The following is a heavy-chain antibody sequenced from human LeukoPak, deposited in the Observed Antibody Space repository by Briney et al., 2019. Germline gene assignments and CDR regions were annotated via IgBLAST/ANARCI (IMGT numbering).Heavy chain of an antibody. D-gene: IGHD3-3*01. CDR3: AKDSPPVGAASEYFDY. V-gene: IGHV3-23*01. Sequence: PGGSLRLSCAASGFTFSSYAMSWVRQAPGKGLEWVSAISGSGGSTYYADSVKGRFTISRDNSKNTLYLQMNGLRAEDTAVYYCAKDSPPVGAASEYFDYWGQGTLVTVSS. CDR1: GFTFSSYA. J-gene: IGHJ4*02. CDR2: ISGSGGST.